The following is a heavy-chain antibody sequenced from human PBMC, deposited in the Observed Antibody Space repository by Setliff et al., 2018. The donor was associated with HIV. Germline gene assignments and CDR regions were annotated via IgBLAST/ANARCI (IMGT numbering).Heavy chain of an antibody. V-gene: IGHV4-59*01. CDR3: ARGKWLVQNFSSYYMDV. D-gene: IGHD6-19*01. Sequence: PSETLSLTCTVSSGSISSYYWIWIRQPPGKGLEWIGHIFYSGSTNHNPSLKSRVTISVDTSKNQFSLKLSSVTAADTAVYYCARGKWLVQNFSSYYMDVWGKGTTVTVSS. CDR1: SGSISSYY. J-gene: IGHJ6*03. CDR2: IFYSGST.